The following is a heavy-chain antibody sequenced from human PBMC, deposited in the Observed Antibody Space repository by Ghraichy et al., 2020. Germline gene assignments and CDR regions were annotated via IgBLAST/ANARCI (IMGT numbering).Heavy chain of an antibody. CDR3: ARAPRFLYNWFDP. CDR1: GYTFNGYY. J-gene: IGHJ5*02. V-gene: IGHV1-2*02. Sequence: ASVKVSCKASGYTFNGYYMHWVRQAPGQGLEWMGWINPNSGGTNYAQKFQGRVTMTRDTSISTAYMELSRLRSDDTAVYYCARAPRFLYNWFDPWGQGTLVTVSS. D-gene: IGHD3-10*01. CDR2: INPNSGGT.